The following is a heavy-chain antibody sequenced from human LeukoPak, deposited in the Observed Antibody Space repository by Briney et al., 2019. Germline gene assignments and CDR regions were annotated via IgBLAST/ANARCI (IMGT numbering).Heavy chain of an antibody. CDR1: GGSITSYY. J-gene: IGHJ5*02. Sequence: PSETLSLTCSVSGGSITSYYWSWIRQSPMKGLEWIGSVYNRGTTYYNPSLKSRVTISGDTSNNQLSLRMTYVTTADTAVYFCARDYGGNSGEFDPWGQGTLVTVSS. D-gene: IGHD4-23*01. CDR3: ARDYGGNSGEFDP. CDR2: VYNRGTT. V-gene: IGHV4-59*01.